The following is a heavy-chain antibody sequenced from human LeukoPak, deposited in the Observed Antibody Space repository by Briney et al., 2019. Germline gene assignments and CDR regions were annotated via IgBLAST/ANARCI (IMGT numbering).Heavy chain of an antibody. CDR3: ARRSGEGYFDC. Sequence: PGGSLRLSCAASGFTVSSNYMTWVRQAPGKGLEWVSVLYSGGDTYYADSVKGRFTISRDNSKNTLYLQVNSLRAEDTAVYYCARRSGEGYFDCWGQGTLVTVSS. CDR2: LYSGGDT. D-gene: IGHD1-26*01. V-gene: IGHV3-66*01. J-gene: IGHJ4*02. CDR1: GFTVSSNY.